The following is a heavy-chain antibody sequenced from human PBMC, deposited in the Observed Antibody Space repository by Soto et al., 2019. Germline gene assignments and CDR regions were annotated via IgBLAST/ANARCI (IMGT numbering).Heavy chain of an antibody. J-gene: IGHJ6*02. CDR2: ISYDGSNK. CDR1: GFTFSSYA. Sequence: GGSLRLSCAASGFTFSSYAMHWVRQAPGKGLEWVAVISYDGSNKYYADSVKGRFTIPRDNSKNTLYLQMNSLRAEDTAVYYCARDETIVVEDYYYYGMDVWGQGTTVTVSS. D-gene: IGHD2-2*01. CDR3: ARDETIVVEDYYYYGMDV. V-gene: IGHV3-30-3*01.